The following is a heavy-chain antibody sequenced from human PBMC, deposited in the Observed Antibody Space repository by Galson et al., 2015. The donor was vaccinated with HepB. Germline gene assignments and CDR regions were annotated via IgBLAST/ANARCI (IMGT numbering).Heavy chain of an antibody. V-gene: IGHV3-74*01. D-gene: IGHD3-9*01. CDR2: MNSDGRSI. CDR1: GFDFSTHW. CDR3: VRDRPSTGNYIGFH. J-gene: IGHJ4*02. Sequence: SLRLSCAASGFDFSTHWLHWVRQAPGQGLVWVSRMNSDGRSINYADSVKGRFTMSRDNAKNTLYLQMTSLRAEDTALYFCVRDRPSTGNYIGFHWGQGTLVTVSS.